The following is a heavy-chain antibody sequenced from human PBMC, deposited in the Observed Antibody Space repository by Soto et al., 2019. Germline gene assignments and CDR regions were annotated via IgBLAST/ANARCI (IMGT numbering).Heavy chain of an antibody. Sequence: VASVKVSCKTSGYTVSTSGISWVRQAPGQGLEWVGWIRPDNGNRKSAQRLQGRVTLTTDTSASTAYMELRSLTSDDTAMYYCARDTESNRYNDWGQGTLVTVSS. CDR3: ARDTESNRYND. D-gene: IGHD1-20*01. J-gene: IGHJ1*01. V-gene: IGHV1-18*01. CDR1: GYTVSTSG. CDR2: IRPDNGNR.